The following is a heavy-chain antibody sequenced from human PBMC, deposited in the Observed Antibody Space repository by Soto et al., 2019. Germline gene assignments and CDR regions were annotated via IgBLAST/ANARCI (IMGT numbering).Heavy chain of an antibody. V-gene: IGHV1-18*01. CDR2: ISAYNGNT. CDR3: ARECSSSCPAFDS. Sequence: ASVKVSCTASGYTFTSYGIGWVRQAPGQGLEWMGWISAYNGNTNYAQKLQGRVTMTTDTCTSTAYMELRSLRSDDTAVYYCARECSSSCPAFDSWGQGTMVTVSS. J-gene: IGHJ3*02. CDR1: GYTFTSYG. D-gene: IGHD6-6*01.